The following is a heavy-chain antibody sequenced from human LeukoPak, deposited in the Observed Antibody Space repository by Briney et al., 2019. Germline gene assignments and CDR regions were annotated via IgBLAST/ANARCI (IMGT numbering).Heavy chain of an antibody. V-gene: IGHV4-34*01. J-gene: IGHJ4*02. CDR3: ARLTRV. CDR2: INHSGST. CDR1: GGSFSGYY. Sequence: SETLSLTCAVYGGSFSGYYWSWIRQPPGKGLEWIGEINHSGSTNYNPSFKSRVTISVDTSKNQFSLKLSSVTAADTAVYYCARLTRVWGQGTLVTVSS.